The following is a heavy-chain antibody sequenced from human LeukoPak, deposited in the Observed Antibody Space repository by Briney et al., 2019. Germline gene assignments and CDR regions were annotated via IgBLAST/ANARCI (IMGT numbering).Heavy chain of an antibody. CDR2: ISYDGSYK. CDR1: GFTLSTYG. Sequence: GGSLRLSCAASGFTLSTYGMHWVRQAPGKGLEWVAVISYDGSYKYYVDSVKDRFTISRDNSKNTLFLQMNSLRAEDTAVYYCAKPPHDYGNYGGGYWGQGTLVTVSS. CDR3: AKPPHDYGNYGGGY. D-gene: IGHD4-11*01. V-gene: IGHV3-30*18. J-gene: IGHJ4*02.